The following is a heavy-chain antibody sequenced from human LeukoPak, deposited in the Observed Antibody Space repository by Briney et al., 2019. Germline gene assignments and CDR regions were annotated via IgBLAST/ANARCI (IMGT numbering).Heavy chain of an antibody. CDR1: GFTFSSYW. V-gene: IGHV3-74*01. D-gene: IGHD6-13*01. J-gene: IGHJ6*02. CDR3: ARSSIYSSSWYTDYYYYYGMDV. Sequence: GGSLRLSCAAPGFTFSSYWMHWVRHAPGKGLVWVSRINSDGSSTSYADSVKGRFTISRDNAKNTLYLQMNSLRAEDTAVYYCARSSIYSSSWYTDYYYYYGMDVWGQGTTVTASS. CDR2: INSDGSST.